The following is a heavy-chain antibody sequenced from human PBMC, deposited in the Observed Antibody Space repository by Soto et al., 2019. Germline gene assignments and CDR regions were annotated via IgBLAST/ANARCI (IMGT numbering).Heavy chain of an antibody. CDR3: ARALRGFSYGTLDLYYCFDMDG. J-gene: IGHJ6*02. CDR1: CYTLTGYY. Sequence: SVKVSCKAFCYTLTGYYIHWVRQAPVQGLEWMGWISPTSGVTNFAQKFQDWVTLTRDTSMNTAYMELSRLRSEDSDVYYCARALRGFSYGTLDLYYCFDMDGWGQGTKVTVYS. D-gene: IGHD5-18*01. V-gene: IGHV1-2*04. CDR2: ISPTSGVT.